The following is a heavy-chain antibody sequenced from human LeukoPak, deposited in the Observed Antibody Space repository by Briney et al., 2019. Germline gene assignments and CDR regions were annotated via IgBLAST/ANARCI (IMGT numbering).Heavy chain of an antibody. CDR1: GFTISSYW. Sequence: PGGSLRLSCAASGFTISSYWMHWVRQAPGKGLVWVSRINSDGSTTIYADSVKGRFTISRDNAKNTLYLQMNSLRAEDTAVYYCARSSTGFDYWGQGTLVTASS. CDR3: ARSSTGFDY. CDR2: INSDGSTT. J-gene: IGHJ4*02. V-gene: IGHV3-74*01.